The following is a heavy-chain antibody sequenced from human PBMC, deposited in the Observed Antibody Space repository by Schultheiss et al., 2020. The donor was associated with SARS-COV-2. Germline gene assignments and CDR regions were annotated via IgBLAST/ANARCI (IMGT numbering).Heavy chain of an antibody. Sequence: ASVKVSCKASGYTFTNYGISWVRQAPGQGPEWMGWINPNSGGTNYAQKFQGRVTMTRDTSISTAYMELSRLRSDDTAVYYCARDCSGSGSVCYWGQGTLVTVSS. CDR3: ARDCSGSGSVCY. D-gene: IGHD3-10*02. J-gene: IGHJ4*02. CDR2: INPNSGGT. V-gene: IGHV1-2*02. CDR1: GYTFTNYG.